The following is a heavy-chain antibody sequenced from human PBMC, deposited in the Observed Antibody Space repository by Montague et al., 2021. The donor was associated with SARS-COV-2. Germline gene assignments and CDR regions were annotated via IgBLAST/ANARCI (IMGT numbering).Heavy chain of an antibody. D-gene: IGHD1-26*01. J-gene: IGHJ6*02. CDR1: GDSISGYY. CDR3: ARDTRRVEESGPWDHNGVDV. CDR2: VYPSGTT. Sequence: SETLSLTCSVSGDSISGYYWGWIRQPAGKRLEWIGRVYPSGTTDYNPSLGSRVTVSVDTSKNQFSLKLTSVTAADTAVYYCARDTRRVEESGPWDHNGVDVWGQGTTVIVSS. V-gene: IGHV4-4*07.